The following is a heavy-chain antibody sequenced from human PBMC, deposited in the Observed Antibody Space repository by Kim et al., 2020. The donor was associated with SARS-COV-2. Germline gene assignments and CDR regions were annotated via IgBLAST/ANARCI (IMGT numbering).Heavy chain of an antibody. V-gene: IGHV3-9*01. CDR2: ISWNSGSI. Sequence: GGSLRLSCAASGFTFDDYAMHWVRQAPGKGLEWVSGISWNSGSIGYADSVKGRFTISRDNAKNSLYLQMNSLRAEDTALYYCAKVGDEATAAEGEFDYWGQGTLVTVSS. D-gene: IGHD1-26*01. CDR1: GFTFDDYA. J-gene: IGHJ4*02. CDR3: AKVGDEATAAEGEFDY.